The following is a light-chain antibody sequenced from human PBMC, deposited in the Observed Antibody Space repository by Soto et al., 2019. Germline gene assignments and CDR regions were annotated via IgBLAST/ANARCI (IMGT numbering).Light chain of an antibody. Sequence: QSALTQPASVYGSPGQSITISCTGTSSDAGDYKYVSWYQQHPGKAPKLMIYEVSNRPSGVSNRFSGSKSGNTASLTISGLQAEDEADYYCNSYTSSSTVFGTGTKVTVL. CDR2: EVS. J-gene: IGLJ1*01. V-gene: IGLV2-14*01. CDR3: NSYTSSSTV. CDR1: SSDAGDYKY.